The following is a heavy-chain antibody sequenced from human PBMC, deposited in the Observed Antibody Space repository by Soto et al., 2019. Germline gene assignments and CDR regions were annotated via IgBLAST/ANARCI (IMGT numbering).Heavy chain of an antibody. CDR1: GFIFSDYY. D-gene: IGHD1-26*01. CDR3: ARRVIVNDSFDM. CDR2: SRNKANGHTT. Sequence: EVQLVESGGGLVQPGGSLRLSCAASGFIFSDYYMDWVRQAPGKGLEWVGRSRNKANGHTTEYGASARGRFTILRDHSNNSVYLQMNSLKVEDTAVYYCARRVIVNDSFDMWGQGTMVTVS. J-gene: IGHJ3*02. V-gene: IGHV3-72*01.